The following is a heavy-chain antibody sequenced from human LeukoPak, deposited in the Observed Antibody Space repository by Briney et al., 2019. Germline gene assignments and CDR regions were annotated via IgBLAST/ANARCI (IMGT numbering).Heavy chain of an antibody. V-gene: IGHV3-74*01. D-gene: IGHD3-3*01. CDR3: ARPPNYDFWSGPADY. CDR1: GFTFSSYW. Sequence: GGSLRLSCAASGFTFSSYWMHWVRQAPGKGLVWVSRINTDGSSTSYADSVKGRFTISRDNAKNTLYLQMNSLRAEDTAVYYCARPPNYDFWSGPADYWGQGTLVTVSS. CDR2: INTDGSST. J-gene: IGHJ4*02.